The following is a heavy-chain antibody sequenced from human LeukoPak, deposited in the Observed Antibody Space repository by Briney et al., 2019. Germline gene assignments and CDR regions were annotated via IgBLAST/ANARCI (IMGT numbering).Heavy chain of an antibody. V-gene: IGHV5-10-1*01. CDR1: GYSFTSYW. CDR2: IDPSDSYT. CDR3: ARRGDGYKLNDY. Sequence: GESLRISCKGSGYSFTSYWISWLRQMPGKGLEWMGRIDPSDSYTNYSPSFQGHVTISADKSISTAYLQWSSLKASDTAMYYCARRGDGYKLNDYWGQGTLVTVSS. J-gene: IGHJ4*02. D-gene: IGHD5-24*01.